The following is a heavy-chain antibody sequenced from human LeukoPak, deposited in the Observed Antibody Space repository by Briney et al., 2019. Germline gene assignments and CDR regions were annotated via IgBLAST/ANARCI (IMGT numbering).Heavy chain of an antibody. D-gene: IGHD3-10*01. CDR3: ARTSVPRMVRGVIMIDY. Sequence: PSETLSLTCAVSGGSISSSSYNWGWIRQPPGTGLEWIGSIYYSGSTYYNPSLKSRVTISVDTSKNQFSLKLSSVTAADTAVYYCARTSVPRMVRGVIMIDYWGQGTLVTVSS. J-gene: IGHJ4*02. CDR1: GGSISSSSYN. CDR2: IYYSGST. V-gene: IGHV4-39*07.